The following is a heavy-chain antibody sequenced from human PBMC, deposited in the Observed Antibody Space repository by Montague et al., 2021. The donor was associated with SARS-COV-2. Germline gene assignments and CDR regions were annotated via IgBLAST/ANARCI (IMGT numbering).Heavy chain of an antibody. CDR1: GGPISGFF. V-gene: IGHV4-4*07. CDR3: ARGVVAAPSVVDY. J-gene: IGHJ4*02. D-gene: IGHD2-15*01. CDR2: IYASGGS. Sequence: SETLSLTCSVSGGPISGFFWNWIWQPAGKGLEWIGRIYASGGSDYNPSLESRVTMSVDTYKKQFSLKVKSVTATDTAMYYCARGVVAAPSVVDYWGRGTLVTVSS.